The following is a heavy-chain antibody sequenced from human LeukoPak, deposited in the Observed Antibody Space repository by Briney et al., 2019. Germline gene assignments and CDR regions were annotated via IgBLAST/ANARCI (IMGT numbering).Heavy chain of an antibody. CDR3: ERDRLTKRWLQFSGDF. CDR2: ITSSRSYI. D-gene: IGHD5-24*01. V-gene: IGHV3-21*01. J-gene: IGHJ4*02. Sequence: GGSLRLSCAASGFIFSSYTMNWVRQAPGKGLEWVSSITSSRSYIYYADSVRGRFTISRDNAKNSLYLPMNSLRDDDTAVYYCERDRLTKRWLQFSGDFWGQGTLVAVSS. CDR1: GFIFSSYT.